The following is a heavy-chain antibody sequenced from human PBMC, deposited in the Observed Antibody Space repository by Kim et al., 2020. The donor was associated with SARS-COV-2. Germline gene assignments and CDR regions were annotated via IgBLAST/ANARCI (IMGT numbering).Heavy chain of an antibody. V-gene: IGHV1-69*04. CDR3: ARGVSGGGEGITIFGVVLAPDYYYYMDV. CDR2: IIPILGIA. D-gene: IGHD3-3*01. CDR1: GGTFSSYA. J-gene: IGHJ6*03. Sequence: SVKVSCKASGGTFSSYAISWVRQAPGQGLEWMGRIIPILGIANYAQKFQGRVTITADKSTSTAYMELSSLRSEDTAVYYCARGVSGGGEGITIFGVVLAPDYYYYMDVWGKGTTVTVSS.